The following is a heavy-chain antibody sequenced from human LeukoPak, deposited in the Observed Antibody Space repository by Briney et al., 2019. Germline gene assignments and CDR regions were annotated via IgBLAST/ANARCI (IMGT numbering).Heavy chain of an antibody. D-gene: IGHD6-13*01. V-gene: IGHV3-48*01. J-gene: IGHJ4*02. CDR2: ISSSSGTI. CDR1: GFTFSTYN. CDR3: ARRLTASGKHYFDY. Sequence: PGGSLRLSCAASGFTFSTYNMNWVRQAPGKGLEWVSYISSSSGTIYYADSVQGRFTVSRDNAKNSLYLQMNSLRAEDTAVYYCARRLTASGKHYFDYWGQGTLVTVSS.